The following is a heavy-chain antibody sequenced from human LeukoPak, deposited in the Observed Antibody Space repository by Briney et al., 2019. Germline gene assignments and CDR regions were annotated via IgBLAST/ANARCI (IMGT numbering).Heavy chain of an antibody. J-gene: IGHJ4*02. CDR2: INSNSGGT. D-gene: IGHD6-19*01. V-gene: IGHV1-2*02. CDR3: ARPGSSGWYGGGYFDY. Sequence: ASVKVSCKASEYTLSGQYMRWVRQAPGQGLEWMGWINSNSGGTKYAQKVQGRVTMARDTSINTVYMELSRLRSDDTAVYYCARPGSSGWYGGGYFDYWGEGTLVTVSS. CDR1: EYTLSGQY.